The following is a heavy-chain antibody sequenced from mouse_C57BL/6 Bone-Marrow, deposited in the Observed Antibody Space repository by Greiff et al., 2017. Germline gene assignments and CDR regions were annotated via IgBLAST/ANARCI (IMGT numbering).Heavy chain of an antibody. CDR3: TKKPSYGSSYGYWYFDV. V-gene: IGHV6-3*01. CDR1: GFTFSNYW. J-gene: IGHJ1*03. Sequence: EVQVVESGGGLVQPGGSMKLSCVASGFTFSNYWMNWVRQSPEKGLEWVAQIRLKSDNYATHYAESVKGRFTISRDDSKSSVYLQMNNLRAEDTGIYYCTKKPSYGSSYGYWYFDVWGTGTTVTVSS. CDR2: IRLKSDNYAT. D-gene: IGHD1-1*01.